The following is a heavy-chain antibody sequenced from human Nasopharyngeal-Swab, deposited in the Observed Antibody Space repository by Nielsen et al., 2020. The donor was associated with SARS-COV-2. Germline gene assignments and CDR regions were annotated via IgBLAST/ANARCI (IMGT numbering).Heavy chain of an antibody. CDR1: GFTFSSYG. CDR3: ARYSGSYPDY. Sequence: LSLTCAASGFTFSSYGMHWVRQAPGKGLEWVAVIWYDGSNKYYADSVKGRFTISRDNSKNTLYLQMNSLRAEDTAVYYCARYSGSYPDYWGQGTLVTVSS. CDR2: IWYDGSNK. J-gene: IGHJ4*02. D-gene: IGHD1-26*01. V-gene: IGHV3-33*01.